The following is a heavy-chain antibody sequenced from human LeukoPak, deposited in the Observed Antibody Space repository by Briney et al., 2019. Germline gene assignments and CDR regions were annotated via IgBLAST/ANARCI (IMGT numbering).Heavy chain of an antibody. CDR1: GGSISSYY. CDR3: ARNGGSYTFDI. Sequence: SETLSLTCTVSGGSISSYYWSWIRQPPGKGLEWIGYTHYSESTNYNPSLKSRVTISVDTSKNQFPLKLSSVTAADTAVYYCARNGGSYTFDIWGQGTMVTVSS. D-gene: IGHD1-26*01. CDR2: THYSEST. V-gene: IGHV4-59*01. J-gene: IGHJ3*02.